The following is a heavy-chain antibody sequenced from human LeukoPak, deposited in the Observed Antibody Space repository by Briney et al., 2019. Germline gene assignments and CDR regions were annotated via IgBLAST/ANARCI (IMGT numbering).Heavy chain of an antibody. J-gene: IGHJ4*02. D-gene: IGHD3-22*01. CDR1: GYTFTSYG. V-gene: IGHV1-18*01. Sequence: GASVKVSCKASGYTFTSYGISWVRQAPGQGLEWMGWISGYNGNTNYAQKFQGRVTMTTDTSTTTAYMELRSLRSDDTAVYYCAKTGAGGYYFSSDYWGQGTLVTVSS. CDR3: AKTGAGGYYFSSDY. CDR2: ISGYNGNT.